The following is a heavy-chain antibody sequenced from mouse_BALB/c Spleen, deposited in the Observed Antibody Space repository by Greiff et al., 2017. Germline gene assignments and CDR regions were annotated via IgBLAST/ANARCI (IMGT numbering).Heavy chain of an antibody. D-gene: IGHD1-1*01. CDR1: GFTFSSYG. CDR2: ISSGGSYT. V-gene: IGHV5-6*01. J-gene: IGHJ3*01. CDR3: ARQRNYYGSSHGGFAY. Sequence: EVMLVESGGDLVKPGGSLKLSCAASGFTFSSYGMSWVRQTPDKRLEWVATISSGGSYTYYPDSVKGRFTISRDNAKNTLYLQMSSLKSEDTAMYYCARQRNYYGSSHGGFAYWGQGTLVTVSA.